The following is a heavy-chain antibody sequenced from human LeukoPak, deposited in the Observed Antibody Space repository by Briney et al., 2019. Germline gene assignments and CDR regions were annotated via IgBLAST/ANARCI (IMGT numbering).Heavy chain of an antibody. J-gene: IGHJ4*02. D-gene: IGHD1-26*01. CDR2: ISPSGGST. CDR3: AKDPYSGSPRGFDY. Sequence: GGSLRLSCAASGFTFSSYAMSWVRQAPGEGLERVSTISPSGGSTFYADSVKGRFTIFRDNSKNTSYLQMNNLRVDDTAIYYCAKDPYSGSPRGFDYWGQGTLVAASS. CDR1: GFTFSSYA. V-gene: IGHV3-23*01.